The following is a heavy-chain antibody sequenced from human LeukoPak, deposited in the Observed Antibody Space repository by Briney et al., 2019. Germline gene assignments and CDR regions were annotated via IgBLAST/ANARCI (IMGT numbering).Heavy chain of an antibody. V-gene: IGHV3-21*01. J-gene: IGHJ3*02. CDR1: GFTLSSST. Sequence: GGCLRLSRAASGFTLSSSTMNWVRQAPGKGREGGSSISSSSNNIYYADSVKGRFTIYRDNAKNKLYLKMNSLRAEDTAVYYCARDSLVLDAFDIWGQGTIVTVSS. D-gene: IGHD2-21*01. CDR3: ARDSLVLDAFDI. CDR2: ISSSSNNI.